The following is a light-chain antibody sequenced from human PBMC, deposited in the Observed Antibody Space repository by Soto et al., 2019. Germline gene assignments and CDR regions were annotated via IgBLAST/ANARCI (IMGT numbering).Light chain of an antibody. J-gene: IGKJ3*01. CDR2: GAS. CDR3: QQCFRPPFT. CDR1: QSIDEY. V-gene: IGKV1-39*01. Sequence: DIQLTQSPSSLSASVGDRVTITCRASQSIDEYFSWYQQKPGKAPKLLIYGASRLESGVPSRFSGSGSGTDFTLTISSLQAEDSGTYYCQQCFRPPFTFGPGTKVDIK.